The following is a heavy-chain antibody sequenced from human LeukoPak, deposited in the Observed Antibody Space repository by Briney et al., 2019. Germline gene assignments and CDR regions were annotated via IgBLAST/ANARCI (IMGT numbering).Heavy chain of an antibody. CDR3: ARGGTPGYSSGRIDY. D-gene: IGHD6-19*01. J-gene: IGHJ4*02. V-gene: IGHV3-53*04. Sequence: PGGSLRLSCVASGLTVSSNYMSWVRQAPGKGLEWVSVIYSAGNTYHADSVKGRFTISRHNSENTLYLQMNSLRVEDTAVYYCARGGTPGYSSGRIDYWGQGTLVTVSS. CDR1: GLTVSSNY. CDR2: IYSAGNT.